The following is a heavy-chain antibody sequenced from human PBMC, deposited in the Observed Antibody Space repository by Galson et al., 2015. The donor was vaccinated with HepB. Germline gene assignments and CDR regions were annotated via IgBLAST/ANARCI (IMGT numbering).Heavy chain of an antibody. CDR1: GYTFTSYD. CDR3: ARWERGGNVVSYFDY. D-gene: IGHD1-1*01. CDR2: MNPNSGNT. Sequence: SVKVSCKASGYTFTSYDINWVRQATGQGLEWMGWMNPNSGNTGYAQKFQGRVTMTRDISTSTFYMELSSLTSEDTALYYCARWERGGNVVSYFDYWGQGTLVTVSS. J-gene: IGHJ4*02. V-gene: IGHV1-8*01.